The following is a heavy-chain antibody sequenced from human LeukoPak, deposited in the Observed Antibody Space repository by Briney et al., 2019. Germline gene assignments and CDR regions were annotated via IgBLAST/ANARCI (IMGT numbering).Heavy chain of an antibody. CDR3: AREGTGTNTLDY. D-gene: IGHD1-7*01. V-gene: IGHV3-21*01. CDR2: ISSRSSYI. J-gene: IGHJ4*02. CDR1: GFTFSSYS. Sequence: GGSLRLSCAASGFTFSSYSMNWVRQAPGKGLEWVSSISSRSSYIYYAGSVKGRFTLSRDNAKNSLYLQMNSLRAEDTAVYYCAREGTGTNTLDYWGQGTLVTVSS.